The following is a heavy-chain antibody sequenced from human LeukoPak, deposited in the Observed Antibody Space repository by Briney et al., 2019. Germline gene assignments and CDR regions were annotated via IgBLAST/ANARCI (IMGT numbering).Heavy chain of an antibody. J-gene: IGHJ4*02. V-gene: IGHV3-64*04. CDR1: GFTFSSYA. Sequence: PGGSLRLSCSASGFTFSSYAMHWVRQGPGKGLEYVSAISSNGGSTYYADSVKGRFTISRDNSKSTLYLQMDSLRADDTAVYYCARDWGYWGQGTLVTVSS. CDR3: ARDWGY. D-gene: IGHD3-16*01. CDR2: ISSNGGST.